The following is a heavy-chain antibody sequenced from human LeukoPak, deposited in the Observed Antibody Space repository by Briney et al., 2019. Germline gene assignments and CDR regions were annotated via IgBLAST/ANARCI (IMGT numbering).Heavy chain of an antibody. V-gene: IGHV5-51*01. Sequence: GESLKISCKGSGYSFTSYWIGWVRQMPGKGLEWMGIIYPGDSDTRYSPSFQGQVTISADKSISTAYLQWSSLKASDTAMYYCARTYYYGSGSFKPILVFDYWGQGTLVTVSS. CDR3: ARTYYYGSGSFKPILVFDY. J-gene: IGHJ4*02. CDR1: GYSFTSYW. CDR2: IYPGDSDT. D-gene: IGHD3-10*01.